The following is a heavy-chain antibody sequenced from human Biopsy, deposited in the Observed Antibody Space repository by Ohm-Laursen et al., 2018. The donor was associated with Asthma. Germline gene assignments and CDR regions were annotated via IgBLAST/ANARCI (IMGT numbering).Heavy chain of an antibody. J-gene: IGHJ4*01. CDR2: INFDFGTT. Sequence: GSSVKVSCKSLGGTFNTYVIGWVRQAPGQGLEWMGGINFDFGTTTYPQKFQDRVTITADDSTSTVYMELSSLRSEDTAVYYCARKAGSCISRTCYSLDFWGQGTLVTVSS. CDR3: ARKAGSCISRTCYSLDF. CDR1: GGTFNTYV. V-gene: IGHV1-69*01. D-gene: IGHD2-2*01.